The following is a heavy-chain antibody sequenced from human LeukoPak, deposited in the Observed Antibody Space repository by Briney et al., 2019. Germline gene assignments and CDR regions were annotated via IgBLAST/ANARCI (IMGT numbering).Heavy chain of an antibody. D-gene: IGHD1-1*01. CDR2: INPNSGGT. J-gene: IGHJ4*02. CDR3: ARVYNWNDNRPGSMGY. V-gene: IGHV1-2*02. CDR1: GYTFTGYY. Sequence: ASVKVSCKASGYTFTGYYTHWVRQAPGQGLEWMGWINPNSGGTNYAQKFQGRVTMTRDTSISTAYMELSRLRSDDTAVYYCARVYNWNDNRPGSMGYWGQGTLVTVSS.